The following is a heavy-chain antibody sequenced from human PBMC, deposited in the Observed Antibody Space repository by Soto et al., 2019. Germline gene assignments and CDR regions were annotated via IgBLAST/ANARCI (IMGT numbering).Heavy chain of an antibody. Sequence: SVKVSCKASGCIFSTYGINCVRLAPGQGLEWMGGIIPKFGTTNYAQKFRGRVTITADESTNTAYMELNYLRSEDTAVYFCARELDPYYGGNSLSLDYWGQGTLVTVSS. V-gene: IGHV1-69*13. CDR2: IIPKFGTT. CDR3: ARELDPYYGGNSLSLDY. D-gene: IGHD4-17*01. CDR1: GCIFSTYG. J-gene: IGHJ4*02.